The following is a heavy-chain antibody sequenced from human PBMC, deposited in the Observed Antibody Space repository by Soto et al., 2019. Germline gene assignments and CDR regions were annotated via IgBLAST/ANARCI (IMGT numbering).Heavy chain of an antibody. V-gene: IGHV3-48*02. CDR2: ISGTGSSI. D-gene: IGHD4-17*01. CDR3: ARGAGYGDYGGY. CDR1: GFSLRGYS. Sequence: EVQLVESGGGLVQPGGSLRLSCAASGFSLRGYSMSWVRQAPGKGLEWVSYISGTGSSIYADSVKGRFTISRDNAKNSVYLQMYSLGDDDTAVYYCARGAGYGDYGGYWGQGTLVTVSS. J-gene: IGHJ4*02.